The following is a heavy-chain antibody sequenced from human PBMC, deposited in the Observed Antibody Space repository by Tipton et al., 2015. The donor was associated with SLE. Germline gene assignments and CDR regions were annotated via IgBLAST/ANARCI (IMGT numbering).Heavy chain of an antibody. V-gene: IGHV4-39*07. Sequence: TLSLTCSVSGASISSSGYYWSWIRQPPGKGLEWIGEITPSGSTNCNPSLKSRVTLSVDTSKNQFSLKLSSVTAADTAVYYCARGRVDVWYYDFWSGYPHDAFDIWGQGTMVTVSS. CDR3: ARGRVDVWYYDFWSGYPHDAFDI. CDR1: GASISSSGYY. D-gene: IGHD3-3*01. J-gene: IGHJ3*02. CDR2: ITPSGST.